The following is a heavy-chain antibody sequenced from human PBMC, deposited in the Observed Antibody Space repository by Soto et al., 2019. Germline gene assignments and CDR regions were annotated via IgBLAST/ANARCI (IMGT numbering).Heavy chain of an antibody. CDR2: IDPSDSYT. D-gene: IGHD3-22*01. V-gene: IGHV5-10-1*01. CDR1: GYSFTSYW. Sequence: PGESLKISCKGSGYSFTSYWISWVRQMPGKGLEWMGRIDPSDSYTNYSPSFQGHVTISAGKSISTAYLQWSSLKASDTAMYYCARHFDYDSSGYYYYYYGMDVWGQGTTVTVSS. J-gene: IGHJ6*02. CDR3: ARHFDYDSSGYYYYYYGMDV.